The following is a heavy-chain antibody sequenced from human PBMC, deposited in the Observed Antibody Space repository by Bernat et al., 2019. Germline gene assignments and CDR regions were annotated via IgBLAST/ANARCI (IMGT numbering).Heavy chain of an antibody. CDR3: ARGGEGIFGP. Sequence: QVQVVESGGGVVQPGRSLRLSCAASGFTFSSHGMHWVRQAPGKGLEWVAVIWYDGSNKYYADSVKGRFTISRDNSKNTLYLQMNSLRAEDTAVYYCARGGEGIFGPWGQGTLVTVSS. J-gene: IGHJ5*02. V-gene: IGHV3-33*01. CDR1: GFTFSSHG. CDR2: IWYDGSNK. D-gene: IGHD3-3*01.